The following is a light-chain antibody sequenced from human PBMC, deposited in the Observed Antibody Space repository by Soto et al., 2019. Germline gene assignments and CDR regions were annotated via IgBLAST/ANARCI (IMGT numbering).Light chain of an antibody. CDR2: LNSDGSH. CDR1: SGHSSYA. Sequence: QAVVTQSPSASASLGASVKLTCTLSSGHSSYAIAWHQQQPEKGPRYLMKLNSDGSHSKGDGIPDRFSGSSSGAERYLTISRLQSEDEADYDCQTFGTGILVFGGGTQLTVL. CDR3: QTFGTGILV. J-gene: IGLJ2*01. V-gene: IGLV4-69*01.